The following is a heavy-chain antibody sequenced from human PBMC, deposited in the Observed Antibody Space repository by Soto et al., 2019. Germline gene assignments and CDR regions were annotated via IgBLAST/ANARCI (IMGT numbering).Heavy chain of an antibody. CDR3: VKEKLYSNYEYYFDY. CDR1: GFSFRNYA. J-gene: IGHJ4*02. CDR2: ISWHSGTI. D-gene: IGHD4-4*01. Sequence: SLRLSCAASGFSFRNYAMHWVRRAPGKGLEWVSAISWHSGTIGYTDSVRGRFTISRDNAKNSLYLQMNSLRPEDTALYFCVKEKLYSNYEYYFDYWGQGTLVTVSS. V-gene: IGHV3-9*01.